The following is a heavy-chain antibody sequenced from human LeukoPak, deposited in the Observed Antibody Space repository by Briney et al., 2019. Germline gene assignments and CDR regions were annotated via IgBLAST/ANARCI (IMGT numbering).Heavy chain of an antibody. Sequence: ASVKVSCKASGGTFSSYAISWVRQAPGQGLEWMGGIIPIFGTANYAQKFQGRVTITADKSTSTAYMELSSLRSEDTAVYYCARDRVGGDTIGSYSEVRGQGTLVTVSS. CDR3: ARDRVGGDTIGSYSEV. D-gene: IGHD1-26*01. V-gene: IGHV1-69*06. CDR1: GGTFSSYA. J-gene: IGHJ4*02. CDR2: IIPIFGTA.